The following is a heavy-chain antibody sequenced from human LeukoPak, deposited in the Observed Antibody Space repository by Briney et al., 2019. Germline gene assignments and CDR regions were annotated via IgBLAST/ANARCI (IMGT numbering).Heavy chain of an antibody. J-gene: IGHJ4*02. CDR2: IYSRGGT. V-gene: IGHV3-53*01. Sequence: GGSLRLSCAVSGFSVSNNYMNWVRQAPGKGLEWVSLIYSRGGTSYADSVKGRFTISRDSSKNTLFLQMNSLRVEDTAVYYCARDPGRTGFDYWGQGTLVTVSS. D-gene: IGHD1/OR15-1a*01. CDR3: ARDPGRTGFDY. CDR1: GFSVSNNY.